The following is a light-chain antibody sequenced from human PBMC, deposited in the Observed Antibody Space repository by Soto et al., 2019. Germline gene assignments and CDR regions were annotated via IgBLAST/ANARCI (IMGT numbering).Light chain of an antibody. J-gene: IGKJ5*01. Sequence: DIQLTQSPSFLSASVGDIVTITCRASHGISGYLAWYRQKPGKAPELMIYAASALHSGVPSRFSGSGSAAAFPLTISSLQPEAFATYYCQQLNSYPLITFGQGTRLEIK. CDR2: AAS. CDR1: HGISGY. CDR3: QQLNSYPLIT. V-gene: IGKV1-9*01.